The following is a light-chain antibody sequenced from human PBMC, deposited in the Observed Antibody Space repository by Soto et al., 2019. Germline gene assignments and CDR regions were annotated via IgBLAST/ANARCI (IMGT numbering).Light chain of an antibody. CDR1: QSISSY. CDR3: QYHDEWPLIT. Sequence: DIPMTQSPSTLPASLGDRVTITCRASQSISSYLNWYQQKPGKAPKLLIYAASSLQSGVPSRFSGSGSGTDFTLTISSLQPEDFALYYCQYHDEWPLITFGQGTRLENK. J-gene: IGKJ5*01. CDR2: AAS. V-gene: IGKV1-39*02.